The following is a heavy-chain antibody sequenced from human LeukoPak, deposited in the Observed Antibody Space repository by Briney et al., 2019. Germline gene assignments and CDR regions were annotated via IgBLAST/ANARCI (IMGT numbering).Heavy chain of an antibody. V-gene: IGHV4-59*08. CDR2: IYHSGNT. J-gene: IGHJ5*02. CDR1: GASMSSNY. D-gene: IGHD3-10*01. CDR3: ARHGVLLWFGELYYAQLGFGP. Sequence: SETLSLTCNVSGASMSSNYWSWIRQPPGKGLEWIGYIYHSGNTNYSPSLESRVTISVDTSKNQFSLKLSSVTAADTAVYYCARHGVLLWFGELYYAQLGFGPWGQGTLVTVSS.